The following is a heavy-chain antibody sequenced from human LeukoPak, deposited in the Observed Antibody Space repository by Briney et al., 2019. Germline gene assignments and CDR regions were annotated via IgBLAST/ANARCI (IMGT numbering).Heavy chain of an antibody. CDR2: IHYSGST. J-gene: IGHJ6*03. CDR3: ARVRCSGGSCPYYYYYYYMDV. Sequence: SETLSLTCTVSGGSISSSSYYWAWIRQPPGKGLEWIGSIHYSGSTYYDPSLQSRVTISIDTSKNQFSLKLRFVTAADTAVYYCARVRCSGGSCPYYYYYYYMDVWGKGTTVTVSS. D-gene: IGHD2-15*01. V-gene: IGHV4-39*07. CDR1: GGSISSSSYY.